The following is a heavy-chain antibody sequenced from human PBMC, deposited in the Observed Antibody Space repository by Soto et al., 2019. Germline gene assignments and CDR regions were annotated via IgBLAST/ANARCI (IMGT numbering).Heavy chain of an antibody. CDR2: INAGNGNT. V-gene: IGHV1-3*01. CDR3: ARFRGIAVASFDY. Sequence: XSVKVSCKASGYTFTSYAMHWVRQAPGQRLEWMGWINAGNGNTKYSQKFQGRVTITRDTSASTAYMELSSLRSEDTAVYYCARFRGIAVASFDYWGQGTLVTVSS. CDR1: GYTFTSYA. J-gene: IGHJ4*02. D-gene: IGHD6-19*01.